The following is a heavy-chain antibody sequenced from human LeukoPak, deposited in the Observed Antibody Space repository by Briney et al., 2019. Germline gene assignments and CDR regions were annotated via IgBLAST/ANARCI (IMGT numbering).Heavy chain of an antibody. V-gene: IGHV3-48*04. CDR2: ISSSGSTI. D-gene: IGHD6-13*01. CDR1: GITLSNYG. CDR3: ARDRIAAAGTGYYYGMDV. J-gene: IGHJ6*02. Sequence: GGSLRLSCAVSGITLSNYGMSWVRQAPGKGLEWVSYISSSGSTIYYADSVKGRFTISRDNAKNSLYLQMNSLRAEDTAVYCCARDRIAAAGTGYYYGMDVWGQGTTVTVSS.